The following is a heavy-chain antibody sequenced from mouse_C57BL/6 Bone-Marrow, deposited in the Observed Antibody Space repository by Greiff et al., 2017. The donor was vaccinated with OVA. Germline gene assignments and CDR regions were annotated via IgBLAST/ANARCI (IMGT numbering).Heavy chain of an antibody. D-gene: IGHD2-2*01. J-gene: IGHJ2*01. Sequence: VQLQQSGAELARPGASVKLSCKASGYTFTSYGISWVKQRTGQGLEWIGEIYPRSGNTYYNEKFKGKATLTADKSSSTAYMELRSLTSEDSAVYFCARWGIYYGYDDYFDYWGQGTTLTVSS. CDR2: IYPRSGNT. CDR1: GYTFTSYG. V-gene: IGHV1-81*01. CDR3: ARWGIYYGYDDYFDY.